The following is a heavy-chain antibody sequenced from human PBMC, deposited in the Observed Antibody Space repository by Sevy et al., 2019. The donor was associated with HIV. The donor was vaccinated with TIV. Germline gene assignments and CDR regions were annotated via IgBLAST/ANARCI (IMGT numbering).Heavy chain of an antibody. J-gene: IGHJ6*02. CDR2: INHSGTT. D-gene: IGHD6-13*01. Sequence: SETLSLTCAVSGESFSSYYWSWIRQSPGKGLEWIGEINHSGTTNYHPSLKSRVSISADTSKNQFSLKLTSVTAADTGVYYGAVRGRVVIAGVVGRRDEFFFYGMAVWGQGTTVTVSS. CDR3: AVRGRVVIAGVVGRRDEFFFYGMAV. V-gene: IGHV4-34*01. CDR1: GESFSSYY.